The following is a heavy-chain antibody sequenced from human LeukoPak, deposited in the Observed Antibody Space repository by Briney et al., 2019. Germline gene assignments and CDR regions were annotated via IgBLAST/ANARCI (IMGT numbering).Heavy chain of an antibody. CDR1: GYTFTSYG. CDR3: ARYHDYGDYVDY. J-gene: IGHJ4*02. Sequence: ASVKVSCKASGYTFTSYGINWVRQATGQGLEWMGWMNPNSGNTGYAQKFQGRVTMTRDTSTSTVYMELSSLRSEDTAVYYCARYHDYGDYVDYWGQGTLVTVSS. V-gene: IGHV1-8*01. D-gene: IGHD4-17*01. CDR2: MNPNSGNT.